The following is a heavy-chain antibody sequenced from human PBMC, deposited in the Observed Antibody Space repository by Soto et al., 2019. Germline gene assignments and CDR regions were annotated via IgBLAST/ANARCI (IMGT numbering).Heavy chain of an antibody. J-gene: IGHJ4*02. CDR1: GYTFTGYY. CDR2: INPNSGGT. Sequence: ASVKVSCKASGYTFTGYYMHWVRQAPGQGLEWMGWINPNSGGTNYAQKFRGWVTMTRDTSISTAYMELSRLRSDDTAVYYCARGSFYYYDSSGYMNYWGQGTLVTVSS. V-gene: IGHV1-2*04. CDR3: ARGSFYYYDSSGYMNY. D-gene: IGHD3-22*01.